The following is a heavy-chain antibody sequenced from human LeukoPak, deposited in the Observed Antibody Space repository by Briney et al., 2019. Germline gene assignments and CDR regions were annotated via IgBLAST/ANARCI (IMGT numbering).Heavy chain of an antibody. V-gene: IGHV1-8*01. D-gene: IGHD3-10*01. CDR3: ARDPWAYYYGSGRTNWFDP. J-gene: IGHJ5*02. CDR2: MNPNSGQT. Sequence: GASVKVSCKASGYTFTSYDFNWVRQATGQGLEWMGWMNPNSGQTGYAQKFLGRVTLARDTSTSTAYMELRSLRSDDTAVYYCARDPWAYYYGSGRTNWFDPWGQGTLVTVSS. CDR1: GYTFTSYD.